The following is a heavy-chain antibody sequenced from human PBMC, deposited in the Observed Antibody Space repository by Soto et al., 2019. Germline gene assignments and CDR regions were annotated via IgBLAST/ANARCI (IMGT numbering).Heavy chain of an antibody. CDR2: IVPVFGTT. CDR3: ARGGGPYVWFNEF. J-gene: IGHJ4*02. V-gene: IGHV1-69*13. CDR1: GGLFSSFA. Sequence: ASVKVSCKDSGGLFSSFAVSWVRQAPGQGLEWLGGIVPVFGTTSYAEKFQDRVTITADESTNTAFLELSSLTSEDTAMYYCARGGGPYVWFNEFWGQGTLVTVSS. D-gene: IGHD3-10*02.